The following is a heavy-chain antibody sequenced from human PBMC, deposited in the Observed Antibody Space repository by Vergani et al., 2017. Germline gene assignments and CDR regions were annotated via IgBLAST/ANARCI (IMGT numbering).Heavy chain of an antibody. Sequence: QLQLQESGPGLVKPSATLSLTCSVSGASIRSSNHYWGWIRQPPGKGLEWIASIYYSGSTYYNPSLKSRFTISVDTSKNQFSLKLSSVTAADSAVYVCARHSTVEWLVKLGWIDPWGQGILVTVSS. J-gene: IGHJ5*02. D-gene: IGHD6-19*01. CDR1: GASIRSSNHY. CDR3: ARHSTVEWLVKLGWIDP. CDR2: IYYSGST. V-gene: IGHV4-39*01.